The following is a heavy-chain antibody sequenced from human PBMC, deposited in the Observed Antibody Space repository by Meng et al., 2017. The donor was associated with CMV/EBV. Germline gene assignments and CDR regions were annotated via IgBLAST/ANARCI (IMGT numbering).Heavy chain of an antibody. Sequence: ASVKVSCKASGYTLTGYYMHWVRQAPGQGLEWMGWINPNSGGTNYAQKFQGRVTMTRDTSISTAYMELSRLRSDDTAVYYCATLAVGVGYSYGPDYWGQGTLVTVSS. CDR2: INPNSGGT. V-gene: IGHV1-2*02. CDR1: GYTLTGYY. D-gene: IGHD5-18*01. CDR3: ATLAVGVGYSYGPDY. J-gene: IGHJ4*02.